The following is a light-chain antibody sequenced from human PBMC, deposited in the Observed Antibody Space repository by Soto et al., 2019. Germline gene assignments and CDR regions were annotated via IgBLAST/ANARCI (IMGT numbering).Light chain of an antibody. CDR1: QNINNY. V-gene: IGKV1-33*01. CDR2: DAS. CDR3: QQYENLPT. Sequence: DIQMTQSPSSLSASVGDRVTITCPASQNINNYLNWYQQKPGRAPKLLIYDASNLEEGVPSRFRGSGSGTDFTFTISRLQPEDIATYYCQQYENLPTFGQGTRLEIK. J-gene: IGKJ5*01.